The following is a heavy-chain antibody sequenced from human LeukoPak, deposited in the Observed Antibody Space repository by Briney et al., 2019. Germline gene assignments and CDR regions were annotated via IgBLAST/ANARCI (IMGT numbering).Heavy chain of an antibody. Sequence: SETLSLTCTVSGGSISSYYWSWIRQPPGKGLEWIGYIYYSGSTNYNPSLKSRVTISVDTSKNQFSLKLSSVTAADTAVYYCARRPGAAAAPFDPWGQGTLVTVSS. D-gene: IGHD6-13*01. CDR2: IYYSGST. CDR1: GGSISSYY. CDR3: ARRPGAAAAPFDP. V-gene: IGHV4-59*08. J-gene: IGHJ5*02.